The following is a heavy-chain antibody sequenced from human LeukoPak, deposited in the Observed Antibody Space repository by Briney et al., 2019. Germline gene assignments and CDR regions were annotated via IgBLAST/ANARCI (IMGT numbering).Heavy chain of an antibody. CDR1: GYTFTGNF. D-gene: IGHD3-9*01. J-gene: IGHJ4*02. V-gene: IGHV1-2*02. CDR2: INPITGGT. Sequence: ASVKISCKASGYTFTGNFMNWVRQAPGQRLDWMGWINPITGGTKYAQKFQGRVTMTRDTSIGTAYMELSTVTSDDTAVHFCARVHATGYFSLDLGYWGQGTLVTVSS. CDR3: ARVHATGYFSLDLGY.